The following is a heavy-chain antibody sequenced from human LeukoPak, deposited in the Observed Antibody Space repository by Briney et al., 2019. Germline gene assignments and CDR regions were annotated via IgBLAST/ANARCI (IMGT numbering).Heavy chain of an antibody. D-gene: IGHD1-14*01. J-gene: IGHJ5*02. V-gene: IGHV4-39*01. Sequence: SETLSLTCSVSGDSISTTGYFWVWIRQSPGRDLEWIGSIFKSGNTFYNMSLKGRVTISVDTSKNEFSLNLTSVTASDTAVYYCAGTGIRNWFDPWGQGILVTVSS. CDR1: GDSISTTGYF. CDR3: AGTGIRNWFDP. CDR2: IFKSGNT.